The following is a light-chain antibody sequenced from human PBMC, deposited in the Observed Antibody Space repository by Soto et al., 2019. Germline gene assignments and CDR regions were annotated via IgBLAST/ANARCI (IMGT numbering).Light chain of an antibody. CDR1: SSDVGSYNL. CDR3: CSYAGSSTFAV. Sequence: QSVLTQPASVSGSPGQSITISCTGTSSDVGSYNLVSLYQQHPGKAPKLMIYEGSKRPSGVSNRFSGSKSGNTASLTISGLQAEDEADYYCCSYAGSSTFAVFGGGTQLTVL. V-gene: IGLV2-23*01. J-gene: IGLJ7*01. CDR2: EGS.